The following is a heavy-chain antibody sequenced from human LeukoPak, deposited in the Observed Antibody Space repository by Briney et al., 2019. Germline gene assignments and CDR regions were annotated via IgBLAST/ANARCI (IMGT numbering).Heavy chain of an antibody. CDR2: ISPDGTGT. V-gene: IGHV3-74*01. Sequence: GGSLRLSCAASGFTFRSCWMHWVRQAPGKGLVWVSRISPDGTGTNYADSVKGRFTISRDNAKNTLYLQMNSLRVEDTAVYYCATVGMGATIGYWSQGTLVTVSS. D-gene: IGHD1-26*01. J-gene: IGHJ4*02. CDR3: ATVGMGATIGY. CDR1: GFTFRSCW.